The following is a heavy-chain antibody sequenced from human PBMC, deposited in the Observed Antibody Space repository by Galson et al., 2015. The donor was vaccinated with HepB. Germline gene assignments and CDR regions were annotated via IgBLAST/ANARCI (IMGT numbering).Heavy chain of an antibody. Sequence: SLRLSCAAPGFIFRNYGMHWVRQAPGKGLEWVAVIWYDGRDQKYADSVKGRFTISRDNSRNTLYLQMSSLRVEDTALYYCAKLDSSGSSWGQGTLVTVSS. CDR3: AKLDSSGSS. J-gene: IGHJ4*02. CDR2: IWYDGRDQ. D-gene: IGHD6-19*01. V-gene: IGHV3-33*06. CDR1: GFIFRNYG.